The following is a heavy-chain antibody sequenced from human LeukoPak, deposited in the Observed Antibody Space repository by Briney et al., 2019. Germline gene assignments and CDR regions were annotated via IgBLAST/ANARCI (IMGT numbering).Heavy chain of an antibody. J-gene: IGHJ4*01. D-gene: IGHD5-18*01. V-gene: IGHV1-69*01. CDR3: ARERPGDSDVATPIPVSTNAG. CDR1: GGTFSSYA. Sequence: GFSVEVSCKASGGTFSSYAVSWVGRAPGQRLKWWRGIILIFGTADYAPKFQRRGTITAAEDTTTASLELSSRISGETAIQYCARERPGDSDVATPIPVSTNAGWGQGTPVTVPS. CDR2: IILIFGTA.